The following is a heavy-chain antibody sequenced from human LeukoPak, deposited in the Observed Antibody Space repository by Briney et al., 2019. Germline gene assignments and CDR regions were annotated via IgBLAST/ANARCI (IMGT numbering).Heavy chain of an antibody. Sequence: ASVKVSCKASVYTFTRYYMHWVRQAPGQGLEWMGIINPSGGSTSYAQKFEGRVTMTRDTSTSTVYMELSSLRSEDTAVYYCARDRYSSSYENYYFEYWGQGTLVTVSS. V-gene: IGHV1-46*01. J-gene: IGHJ4*02. CDR2: INPSGGST. CDR1: VYTFTRYY. CDR3: ARDRYSSSYENYYFEY. D-gene: IGHD6-6*01.